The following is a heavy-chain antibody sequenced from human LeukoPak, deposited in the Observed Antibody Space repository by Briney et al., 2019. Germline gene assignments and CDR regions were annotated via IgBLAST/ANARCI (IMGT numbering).Heavy chain of an antibody. CDR3: ARHRAYSSSSPFDY. J-gene: IGHJ4*02. D-gene: IGHD6-6*01. Sequence: SETLSLTCSVSGGSISSLYWSWIRQPPGKGLEWIGYIYYTGSTNYNPSLKSRVTMFVDMSKNQFSLRLSSVTAADTAVYYCARHRAYSSSSPFDYWGQGTLVTVAS. CDR1: GGSISSLY. V-gene: IGHV4-59*08. CDR2: IYYTGST.